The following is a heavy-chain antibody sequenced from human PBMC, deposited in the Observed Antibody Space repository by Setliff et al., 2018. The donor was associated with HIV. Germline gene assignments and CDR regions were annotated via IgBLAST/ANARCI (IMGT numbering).Heavy chain of an antibody. D-gene: IGHD6-25*01. CDR1: GYTFTNYY. Sequence: ASVKVSCKASGYTFTNYYIHWVRQAPGQGLEWMGWINPNSGGTNYEQKFQGRVTMTRDTSISTAFMELRRLNSDDTATYFCVTSPGSFTSVDETEAGDYWGQGTLVTVSS. J-gene: IGHJ4*02. V-gene: IGHV1-2*02. CDR3: VTSPGSFTSVDETEAGDY. CDR2: INPNSGGT.